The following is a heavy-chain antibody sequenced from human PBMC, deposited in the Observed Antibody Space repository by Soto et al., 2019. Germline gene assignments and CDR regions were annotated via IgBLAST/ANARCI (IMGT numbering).Heavy chain of an antibody. Sequence: QVQLVESGGGVVQPGRSLRLSCAASGFTFSSYGMHWVRQAPGKGLEWVAVIWYDGSNKNHADSVKGRFTIARDNTKNTLYLQMNSLGAEDTAVYYCARHGRPYNWNDGGSSIDYWGQGTLVTVSS. D-gene: IGHD1-1*01. CDR1: GFTFSSYG. CDR2: IWYDGSNK. J-gene: IGHJ4*02. CDR3: ARHGRPYNWNDGGSSIDY. V-gene: IGHV3-33*01.